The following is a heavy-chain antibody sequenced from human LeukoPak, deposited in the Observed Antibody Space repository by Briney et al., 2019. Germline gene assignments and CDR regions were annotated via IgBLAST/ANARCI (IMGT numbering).Heavy chain of an antibody. V-gene: IGHV3-74*01. D-gene: IGHD1-26*01. CDR2: INSDGSST. CDR1: GFTFSSYW. J-gene: IGHJ4*02. Sequence: GGSLRLSCAASGFTFSSYWMHWVRQAPGKGLVWVSRINSDGSSTSYADSVKGRFTISRDNAKNKLYLQMNSLRAEDTAVYYCARGGPGSCFDYWGQGTLVTVSS. CDR3: ARGGPGSCFDY.